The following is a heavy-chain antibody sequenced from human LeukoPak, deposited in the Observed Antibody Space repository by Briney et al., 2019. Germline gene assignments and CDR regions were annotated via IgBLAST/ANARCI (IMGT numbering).Heavy chain of an antibody. CDR2: VNTNTGNP. V-gene: IGHV7-4-1*02. Sequence: ASVKVSCKASGYTFTSYAMNWVRQAPGQGLEWMGWVNTNTGNPTYAQGFTGRFVFSLDTSVSTPYLQISSLKAEDTAVYYCARRPYCTNGVCYGELGFDPWGQGTLVTVSS. CDR3: ARRPYCTNGVCYGELGFDP. CDR1: GYTFTSYA. D-gene: IGHD2-8*01. J-gene: IGHJ5*02.